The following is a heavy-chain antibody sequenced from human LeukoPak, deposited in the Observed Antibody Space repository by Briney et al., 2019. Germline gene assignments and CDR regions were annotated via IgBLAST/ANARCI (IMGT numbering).Heavy chain of an antibody. J-gene: IGHJ4*02. CDR2: IYYSGST. CDR3: ASPAGYYDYVWGSPDY. V-gene: IGHV4-39*01. CDR1: GGSISSSSYY. D-gene: IGHD3-16*01. Sequence: SETLSLTCTVSGGSISSSSYYWGWIRQPPGKGLEWIGSIYYSGSTYYNPSLKSRVTISVDTSKNQFSLKLSSVTAADTAVYYCASPAGYYDYVWGSPDYWGQGTLVTVSS.